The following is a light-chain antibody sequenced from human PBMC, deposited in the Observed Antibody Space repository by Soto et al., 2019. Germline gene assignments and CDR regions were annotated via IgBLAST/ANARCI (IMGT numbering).Light chain of an antibody. J-gene: IGKJ1*01. CDR3: QHYNSYSEA. V-gene: IGKV1-5*03. CDR2: KAS. Sequence: DIQMTQSPSSLSASVGDRVTITCRASRGVRGDLAWYHQKPGKAPKLLIYKASTLKSGVPSRFSGSGPGTEFTLTNSGLQPDDFATYYCQHYNSYSEAFGQGTKVDIK. CDR1: RGVRGD.